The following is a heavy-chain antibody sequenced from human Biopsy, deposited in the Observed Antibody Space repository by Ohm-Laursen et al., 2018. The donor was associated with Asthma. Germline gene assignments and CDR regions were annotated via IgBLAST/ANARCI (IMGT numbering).Heavy chain of an antibody. CDR2: TYHSGST. J-gene: IGHJ4*02. Sequence: SETLSLTCAVSGGSISSGGYSWSWIRQPPGKGLEWIGYTYHSGSTYYNPSLKSRVTITIDRSKNQFSRRLSSVTAADTAVYYCARVKDGYNFDYWGQGTLVTVSS. CDR3: ARVKDGYNFDY. D-gene: IGHD5-24*01. V-gene: IGHV4-30-2*01. CDR1: GGSISSGGYS.